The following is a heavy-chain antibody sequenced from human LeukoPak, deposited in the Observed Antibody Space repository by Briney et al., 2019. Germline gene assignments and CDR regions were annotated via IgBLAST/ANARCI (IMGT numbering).Heavy chain of an antibody. J-gene: IGHJ4*02. CDR3: AIQITMIVVVPYFDY. D-gene: IGHD3-22*01. Sequence: GGTLRLSCAASGLTFSDYYMTWIRQAPGKGLEWVSSISGSGTTTYSADSVRGRFTVSRDNAKNSVFLYMNSLRAEDTAVYYCAIQITMIVVVPYFDYWGQGTLVTVSS. CDR1: GLTFSDYY. V-gene: IGHV3-11*04. CDR2: ISGSGTTT.